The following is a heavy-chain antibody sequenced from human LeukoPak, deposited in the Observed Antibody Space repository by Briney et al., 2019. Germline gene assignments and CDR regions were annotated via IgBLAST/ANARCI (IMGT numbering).Heavy chain of an antibody. Sequence: SETLSLTCAVYGGSFSGYYWSWIRQPPGKGLEWIGEINHSGSTNYNPSLKSRVTISVDTSKNQFSLKLSSVTAADTAVYYCARRTVTTLRYYYYMDVWGKGTTVTVSS. V-gene: IGHV4-34*01. CDR1: GGSFSGYY. CDR2: INHSGST. CDR3: ARRTVTTLRYYYYMDV. J-gene: IGHJ6*03. D-gene: IGHD4-17*01.